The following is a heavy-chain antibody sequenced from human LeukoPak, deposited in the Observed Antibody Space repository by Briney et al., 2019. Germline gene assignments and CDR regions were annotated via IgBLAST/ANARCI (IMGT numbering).Heavy chain of an antibody. J-gene: IGHJ4*02. CDR3: VRDEAGGGGYYDSSGYLYY. V-gene: IGHV3-33*01. Sequence: GGSLRLSCAASGFTFSSYGMHWVRQAPGKGLEWVAVIWYDGSNKYYADSVKCRFTISRDNSKNTLYLQMNSLRAEDTAVYHCVRDEAGGGGYYDSSGYLYYWGQGTLVTVSS. D-gene: IGHD3-22*01. CDR1: GFTFSSYG. CDR2: IWYDGSNK.